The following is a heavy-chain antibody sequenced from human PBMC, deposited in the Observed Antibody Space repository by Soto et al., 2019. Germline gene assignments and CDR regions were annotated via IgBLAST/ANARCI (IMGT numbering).Heavy chain of an antibody. CDR2: INSDGSSA. V-gene: IGHV3-74*01. D-gene: IGHD1-7*01. Sequence: EVQLVESGGGLVQPGGSLRLSCAASGFTFSNYWMHWVRQAPGKGLVWVSRINSDGSSASYADSVKGRFTISRDNAKNTLYLQMNSLRAEDTAVYYCARDTLELLYYFDYWGQGNLVTVSS. CDR3: ARDTLELLYYFDY. J-gene: IGHJ4*02. CDR1: GFTFSNYW.